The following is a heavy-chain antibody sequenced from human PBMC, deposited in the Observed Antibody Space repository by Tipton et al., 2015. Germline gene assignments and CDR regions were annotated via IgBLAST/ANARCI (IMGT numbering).Heavy chain of an antibody. D-gene: IGHD5-24*01. Sequence: SLRLSCAASGFTFSTNAMSCVRQDPGKGLEWVAAIGGSGGPTYYADSVKGRFTFSRDDSKNTLYLQMTSLRAEDTAVYFCVKGAWLKYWGQGTLVTVSS. V-gene: IGHV3-23*01. CDR3: VKGAWLKY. CDR2: IGGSGGPT. CDR1: GFTFSTNA. J-gene: IGHJ4*02.